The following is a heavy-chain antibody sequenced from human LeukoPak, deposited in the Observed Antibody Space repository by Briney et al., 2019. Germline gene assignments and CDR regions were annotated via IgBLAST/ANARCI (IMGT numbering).Heavy chain of an antibody. CDR3: ARITIFGVVTDAFDI. J-gene: IGHJ3*02. Sequence: WGSLRLSCAASGFTSSSYAMAWVRQAPGKGLEWVSSISSSSSYIYYADSVKGRFTISRDNAKNSLYLQMNSLRAEDTAVYYCARITIFGVVTDAFDIWGQGTMVTVSS. D-gene: IGHD3-3*01. CDR2: ISSSSSYI. V-gene: IGHV3-21*01. CDR1: GFTSSSYA.